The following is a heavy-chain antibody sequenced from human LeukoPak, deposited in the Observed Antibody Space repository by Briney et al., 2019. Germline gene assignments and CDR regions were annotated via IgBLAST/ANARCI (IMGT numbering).Heavy chain of an antibody. V-gene: IGHV4-59*12. CDR1: DGSISSYY. Sequence: SETLSLTCTVSDGSISSYYWNWIRQPPGKGLEWIGYIYYSGSTNYNPSLKSRVTMSVDTSKNQFSLKLSSVTAADTAVYYCASGRFRGNYYYYGMDVWGQGTTVTVSS. CDR3: ASGRFRGNYYYYGMDV. CDR2: IYYSGST. D-gene: IGHD3-10*01. J-gene: IGHJ6*02.